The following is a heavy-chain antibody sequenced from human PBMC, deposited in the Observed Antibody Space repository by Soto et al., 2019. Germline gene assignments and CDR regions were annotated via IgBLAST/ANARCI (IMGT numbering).Heavy chain of an antibody. D-gene: IGHD6-13*01. CDR1: GYTFTSYG. Sequence: GASVKVSCKASGYTFTSYGISWVRQAPGQGLEWMGWISGYNGDTNYAQKYQGRGTMTTDTSTSTAYMELRSLRSDDTAVYYCARAPQTVAGAGIWYWGQGTLVTVSS. CDR2: ISGYNGDT. J-gene: IGHJ4*02. V-gene: IGHV1-18*01. CDR3: ARAPQTVAGAGIWY.